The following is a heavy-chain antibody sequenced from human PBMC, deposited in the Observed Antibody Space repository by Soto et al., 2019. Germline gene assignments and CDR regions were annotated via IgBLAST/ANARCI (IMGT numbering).Heavy chain of an antibody. CDR3: AAVGRIAVAGDYFDY. D-gene: IGHD6-19*01. J-gene: IGHJ4*02. CDR2: INPSGGST. V-gene: IGHV1-46*01. Sequence: ASVKVSCKASGYTFTSYYMHWVRQAPGQGLEWMGIINPSGGSTSYAQKFQGRVTMTRDTSTSTVYMELSSLRSEDTAVYYCAAVGRIAVAGDYFDYWGQGTLVTVSS. CDR1: GYTFTSYY.